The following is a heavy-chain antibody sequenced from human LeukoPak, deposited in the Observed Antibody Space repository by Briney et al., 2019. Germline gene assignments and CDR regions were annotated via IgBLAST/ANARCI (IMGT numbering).Heavy chain of an antibody. CDR1: GGTFSSYA. V-gene: IGHV1-69*13. Sequence: SVKVSCKASGGTFSSYAISWVRQAPGQGLEWVGGIIPIFGTANYAQKFQGRVTITADESTSTAYMGLSSLRSEDTAVYYCAREGAMATILFDYWGQGTLVTVSS. CDR3: AREGAMATILFDY. CDR2: IIPIFGTA. J-gene: IGHJ4*02. D-gene: IGHD5-24*01.